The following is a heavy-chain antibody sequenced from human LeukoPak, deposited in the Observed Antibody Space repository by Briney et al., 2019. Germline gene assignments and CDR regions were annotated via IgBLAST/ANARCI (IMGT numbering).Heavy chain of an antibody. CDR2: MNPNRGDT. CDR1: GYTFTSYD. Sequence: ASVKVSCKASGYTFTSYDIHWVRQATGQGLEWMGRMNPNRGDTDYAQKFQGRVTMTRNTSISTAYMELSSLRSEDTAVYYCARGMPAVAATGGWFDPWGQGTLVTVSS. CDR3: ARGMPAVAATGGWFDP. D-gene: IGHD2-15*01. V-gene: IGHV1-8*01. J-gene: IGHJ5*02.